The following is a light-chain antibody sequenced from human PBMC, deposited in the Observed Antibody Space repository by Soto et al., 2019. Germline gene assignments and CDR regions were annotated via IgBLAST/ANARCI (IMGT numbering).Light chain of an antibody. J-gene: IGLJ2*01. CDR3: AAWDDSRNGVV. CDR1: SSNIGSNT. Sequence: QSVLTQPPSASGTPGPRVTISCSGSSSNIGSNTVNWYQQLPGTAPKLLIYSNNQRPSGVPDRFSGSKSGTSASLAISGLQSEYEADYYCAAWDDSRNGVVFGGGTKLTVL. V-gene: IGLV1-44*01. CDR2: SNN.